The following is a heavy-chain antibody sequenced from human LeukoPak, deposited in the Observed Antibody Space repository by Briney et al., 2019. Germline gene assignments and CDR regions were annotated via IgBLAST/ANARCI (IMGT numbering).Heavy chain of an antibody. J-gene: IGHJ4*02. V-gene: IGHV1-2*02. CDR2: INPNSGGT. CDR3: ARSSQTVAGYYFDY. D-gene: IGHD6-19*01. CDR1: GYTFTGYY. Sequence: GASVKVSCKASGYTFTGYYMHWVRQAPGQGLEWMGWINPNSGGTNYAQKFQARVTMTRDTSISTAYMELSRLRSDDTAVYYCARSSQTVAGYYFDYWGEGTLVTVSS.